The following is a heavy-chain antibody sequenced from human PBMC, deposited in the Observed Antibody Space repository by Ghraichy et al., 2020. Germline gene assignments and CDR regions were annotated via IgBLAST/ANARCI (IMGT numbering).Heavy chain of an antibody. CDR3: ARSYGDYAEGYYGMDV. V-gene: IGHV1-69*13. CDR2: IIPIFGTA. J-gene: IGHJ6*02. CDR1: GGTFSSYA. Sequence: SVKVSCKASGGTFSSYAISWVRQAPGQGLEWMGGIIPIFGTANYAQKFQGRVTITADESTSTAYMELSSLRSEDTAVYYCARSYGDYAEGYYGMDVWDQGTTVTVSS. D-gene: IGHD4-17*01.